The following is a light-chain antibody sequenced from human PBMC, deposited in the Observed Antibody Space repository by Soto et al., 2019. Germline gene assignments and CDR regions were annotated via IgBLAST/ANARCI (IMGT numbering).Light chain of an antibody. Sequence: DIQMTQSPSTLSASVGDRVTITCRASQSISNWLAWYQQKPGKAPKLLIYKASSLQSGVPSRFSGSGSGTEFTLSISSLQPDDFATSYCQQYDSFPRTFGQGTTVEIK. V-gene: IGKV1-5*03. CDR3: QQYDSFPRT. CDR1: QSISNW. J-gene: IGKJ1*01. CDR2: KAS.